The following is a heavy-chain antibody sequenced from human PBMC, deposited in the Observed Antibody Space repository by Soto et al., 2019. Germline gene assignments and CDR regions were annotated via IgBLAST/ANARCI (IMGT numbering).Heavy chain of an antibody. Sequence: GGSLRLSCAASGFTFSSYAMSWVRQAPGKGLEWVSAISGSGGSTYYADSVKGRFTISRDNSKNTLYLQMNSLRAEDTAVYYCAKDGSPVVGYCSGGSCYSPKYFQHWGQGTLVTVSS. V-gene: IGHV3-23*01. J-gene: IGHJ1*01. CDR3: AKDGSPVVGYCSGGSCYSPKYFQH. D-gene: IGHD2-15*01. CDR2: ISGSGGST. CDR1: GFTFSSYA.